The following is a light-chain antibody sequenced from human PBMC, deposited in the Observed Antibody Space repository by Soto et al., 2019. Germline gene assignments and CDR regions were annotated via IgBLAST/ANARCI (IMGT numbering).Light chain of an antibody. CDR2: DVS. Sequence: QSALTQPASVSGSPGQSITISCTGTSSDVGGYNYVSWYQQHPGKAPKLMIYDVSSRPSGVSNRFSGAKSGNTASLTISGLQAEDEDDYYCSSFAGSNTIVVFGGGTKVTVL. CDR3: SSFAGSNTIVV. CDR1: SSDVGGYNY. V-gene: IGLV2-14*03. J-gene: IGLJ2*01.